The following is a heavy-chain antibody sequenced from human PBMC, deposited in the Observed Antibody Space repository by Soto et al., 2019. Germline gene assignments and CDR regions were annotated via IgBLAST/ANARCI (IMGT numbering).Heavy chain of an antibody. CDR2: ISSFSNYM. V-gene: IGHV3-21*01. D-gene: IGHD1-26*01. CDR3: ARAGGYSRKTANPGAYDMEA. J-gene: IGHJ6*02. CDR1: GFTFNSYS. Sequence: EVQLVESGGGLVKPGGSLRLSCAVSGFTFNSYSMNWVRQAPGKGLEWVSSISSFSNYMYYTDSVKGRFTISRNNARNSMYLQTNRLRAEDTAVDYCARAGGYSRKTANPGAYDMEAWGHGTPVTVSS.